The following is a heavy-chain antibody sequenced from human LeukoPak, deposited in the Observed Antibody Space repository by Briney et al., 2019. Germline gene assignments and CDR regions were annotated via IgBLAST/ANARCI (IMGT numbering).Heavy chain of an antibody. CDR2: IYYSGST. CDR1: GGSISSYH. V-gene: IGHV4-59*01. Sequence: PSETLSLTCTVSGGSISSYHWSWIRQPPGKGLEWIGYIYYSGSTNYNPSLKSRVTISVDTSKNQFSLKLSSVTAADTAVYYCARDRYFSSTSCYGGLDPWGQGTLVTVSS. D-gene: IGHD2-2*01. CDR3: ARDRYFSSTSCYGGLDP. J-gene: IGHJ5*02.